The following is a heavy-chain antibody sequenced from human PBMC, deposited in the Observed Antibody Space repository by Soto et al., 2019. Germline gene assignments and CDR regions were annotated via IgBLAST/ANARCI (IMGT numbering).Heavy chain of an antibody. Sequence: SETLSLTCTVSGGSISSSSYYWGWILQPPGKGLEWIGSIYYSGSTYYNPSLKSRVTISVDTSKNQFSLKLSSVTAADTAVYYCASGYDILTGYPRGDYYGMDVWGQGTTVTVSS. D-gene: IGHD3-9*01. V-gene: IGHV4-39*01. J-gene: IGHJ6*02. CDR3: ASGYDILTGYPRGDYYGMDV. CDR2: IYYSGST. CDR1: GGSISSSSYY.